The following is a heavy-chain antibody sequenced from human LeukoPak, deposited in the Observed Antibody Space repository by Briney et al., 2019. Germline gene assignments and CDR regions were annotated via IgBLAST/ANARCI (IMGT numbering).Heavy chain of an antibody. Sequence: GGSLRLSCAASGFTFSSYAMSWVRQAPGKGLEWVSTISGSGGSTDYADSVKGRFTISRDNSKNTLYLQMNSLRAEDTAVYYCAKDEDRLPLGYRFDYWGQGTLVTVSS. CDR1: GFTFSSYA. D-gene: IGHD3-16*02. V-gene: IGHV3-23*01. CDR3: AKDEDRLPLGYRFDY. J-gene: IGHJ4*02. CDR2: ISGSGGST.